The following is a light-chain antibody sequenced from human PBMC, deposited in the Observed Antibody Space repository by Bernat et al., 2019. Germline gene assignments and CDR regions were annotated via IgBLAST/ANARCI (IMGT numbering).Light chain of an antibody. CDR2: AAS. Sequence: DIQMTQSPSSLSASVGDRVTITCRASHGIRNELGWYQQKPGKAPKRLIYAASSLQSGVPSRFSGSGSGTEFTLTISSLQPEDFATYYCLQHNSYPLPFGGGTKVEIK. CDR3: LQHNSYPLP. J-gene: IGKJ4*01. V-gene: IGKV1-17*01. CDR1: HGIRNE.